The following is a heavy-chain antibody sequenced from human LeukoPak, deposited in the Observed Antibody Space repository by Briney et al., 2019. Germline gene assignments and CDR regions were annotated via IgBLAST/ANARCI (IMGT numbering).Heavy chain of an antibody. D-gene: IGHD3-3*01. CDR2: MNPNSGNT. J-gene: IGHJ6*02. CDR3: ASLDFWSGYSYGMDV. V-gene: IGHV1-8*01. CDR1: GYTFTSYD. Sequence: ASVKVSCKASGYTFTSYDINWVRQATGQGLEWMGWMNPNSGNTGYAQKFQGRVTMTRNTSISTAYMELSSLRSEDTAVYYCASLDFWSGYSYGMDVWGQGTTVTVSS.